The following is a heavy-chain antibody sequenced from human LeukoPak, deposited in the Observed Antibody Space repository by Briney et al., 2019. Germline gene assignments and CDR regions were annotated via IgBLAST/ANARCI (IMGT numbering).Heavy chain of an antibody. J-gene: IGHJ4*02. Sequence: SSETLSLTCAVYGGSFSGYYWSWIRQPPGKGLEWIGEINHSGSTNYNPSLKSRVTISVDTSKNQFSLKLSSVTAADTAVYYCARGPYSGSYVDYWGQGTLVTVSS. CDR3: ARGPYSGSYVDY. CDR2: INHSGST. CDR1: GGSFSGYY. D-gene: IGHD1-26*01. V-gene: IGHV4-34*01.